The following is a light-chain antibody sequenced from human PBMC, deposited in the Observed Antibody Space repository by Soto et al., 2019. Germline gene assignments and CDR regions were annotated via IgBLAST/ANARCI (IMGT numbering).Light chain of an antibody. CDR2: KAS. CDR1: QSISSW. J-gene: IGKJ1*01. CDR3: QQYNSYSWT. V-gene: IGKV1-5*03. Sequence: DIQMTQSPSTLSASVGDRVTITCRASQSISSWLAWYQQKPGKAPKLLIYKASSLESGVPSRFSGSGSGTEGTLTISSLQPDDFATYYCQQYNSYSWTFGQGTKVEIK.